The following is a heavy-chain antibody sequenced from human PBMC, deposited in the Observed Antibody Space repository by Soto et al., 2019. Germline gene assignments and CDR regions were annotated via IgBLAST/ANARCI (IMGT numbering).Heavy chain of an antibody. J-gene: IGHJ6*02. CDR1: GGTFSSYA. CDR3: ASEVGATPDYYYYGMDV. Sequence: QVQLVQSGAEVKKPGSSVKVSCKASGGTFSSYAISWVRQAPGQGLEWMGGLIPIFGTANYAQKFQGRVTITADESTSTAYMELSSLRSEDTAVYYCASEVGATPDYYYYGMDVWGQGTTVTVSS. CDR2: LIPIFGTA. V-gene: IGHV1-69*12. D-gene: IGHD1-26*01.